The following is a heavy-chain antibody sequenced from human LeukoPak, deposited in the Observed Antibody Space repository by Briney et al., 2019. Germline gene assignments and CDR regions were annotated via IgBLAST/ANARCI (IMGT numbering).Heavy chain of an antibody. CDR1: GYILTSYW. CDR2: IYPGDSDT. CDR3: ARPPLSGYEGSWFDP. V-gene: IGHV5-51*01. Sequence: GESPKISCKGSGYILTSYWIGWVRQMPGKGLEWMGIIYPGDSDTRYSPSFQGQVTISADKSISTAYLQWSSLKASDTAMYYCARPPLSGYEGSWFDPWGQGTLVTVSS. J-gene: IGHJ5*02. D-gene: IGHD5-12*01.